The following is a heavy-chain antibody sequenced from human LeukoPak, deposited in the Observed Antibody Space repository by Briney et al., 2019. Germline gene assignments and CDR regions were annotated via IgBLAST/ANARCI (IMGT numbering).Heavy chain of an antibody. CDR2: VSGNGGTT. V-gene: IGHV3-23*01. J-gene: IGHJ4*02. Sequence: GGSLRLSCAASGFTFSSFAKTWVRQAPGKGLEWVSSVSGNGGTTYYADSVKGRFTISRDNSKNTLCLQMNSLRAEDTAVYYCAKIGAAGASDYWGQGALVTVSS. CDR1: GFTFSSFA. D-gene: IGHD6-13*01. CDR3: AKIGAAGASDY.